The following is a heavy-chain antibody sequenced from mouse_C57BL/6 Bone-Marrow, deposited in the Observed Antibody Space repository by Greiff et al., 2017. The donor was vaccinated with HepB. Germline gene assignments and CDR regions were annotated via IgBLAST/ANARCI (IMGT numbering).Heavy chain of an antibody. CDR3: TRSGYYGTQFAY. D-gene: IGHD1-1*01. V-gene: IGHV1-15*01. CDR1: GYTFTDYE. Sequence: VQLQQSGAELVRPGASVTLSCKASGYTFTDYEMHWVKQTPVHGLEWIGAIDPETGGTAYNQKFQGKAILTADKSSSTAYMELRSRTSEDSAVYYCTRSGYYGTQFAYWGQGTLVTVSA. J-gene: IGHJ3*01. CDR2: IDPETGGT.